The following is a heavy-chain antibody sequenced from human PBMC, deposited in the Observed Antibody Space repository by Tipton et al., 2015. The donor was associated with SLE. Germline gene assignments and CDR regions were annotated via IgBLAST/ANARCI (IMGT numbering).Heavy chain of an antibody. J-gene: IGHJ5*02. CDR1: GGSISSYY. D-gene: IGHD6-19*01. V-gene: IGHV4-59*08. CDR3: ASPSSGLGGSWFDP. CDR2: IYYSGST. Sequence: LRLSCTVSGGSISSYYWSWIRQPPGKGLEWIGYIYYSGSTNYNPSLKSRVTISVDTSKNQFSLKLSSVTAADTAVYYCASPSSGLGGSWFDPWGQGTLVTVSS.